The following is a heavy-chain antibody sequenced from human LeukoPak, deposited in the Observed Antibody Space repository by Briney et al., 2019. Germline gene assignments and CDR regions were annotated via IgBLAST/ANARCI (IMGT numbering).Heavy chain of an antibody. Sequence: PGRPLRLSCAASGFTFSSYGMHWVRQAPGKGLEWVAVIWYDGSNKYYADSVKGRITISRDNSKNTLNLKMNSLRAEDTAVHFCVKDLSVVGYGVFDHWGQGTLVTVSS. D-gene: IGHD4-17*01. V-gene: IGHV3-33*06. CDR2: IWYDGSNK. CDR3: VKDLSVVGYGVFDH. J-gene: IGHJ4*02. CDR1: GFTFSSYG.